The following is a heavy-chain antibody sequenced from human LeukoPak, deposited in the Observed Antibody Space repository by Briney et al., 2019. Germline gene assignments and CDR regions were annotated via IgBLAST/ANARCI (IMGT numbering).Heavy chain of an antibody. J-gene: IGHJ4*02. CDR2: IRYDGSNK. Sequence: GGSLRLSCAASGFTFSNYGMHWVRQAPGKGLEWVAFIRYDGSNKYYADSVKGRFTISRDNSKNTLYLQMNSLRAEDTAVYYCAKDREGASGYFDYWGQGTLVTVSP. D-gene: IGHD1-26*01. CDR3: AKDREGASGYFDY. CDR1: GFTFSNYG. V-gene: IGHV3-30*02.